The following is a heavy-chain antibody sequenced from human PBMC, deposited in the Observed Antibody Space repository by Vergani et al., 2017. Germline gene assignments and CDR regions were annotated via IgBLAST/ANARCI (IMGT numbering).Heavy chain of an antibody. V-gene: IGHV3-21*04. CDR1: GFSFSSYS. Sequence: EVQLVESGGGLVQPGRSLRLSCAASGFSFSSYSMNWVRQAPGKGLEWVASISGSSSYVFYRDSVEGRFTITRDNAKKSVYLQMNSLRAEDTALYYCVKDIAASGNYWYFDLWGRGTLVTVSS. D-gene: IGHD6-13*01. CDR2: ISGSSSYV. CDR3: VKDIAASGNYWYFDL. J-gene: IGHJ2*01.